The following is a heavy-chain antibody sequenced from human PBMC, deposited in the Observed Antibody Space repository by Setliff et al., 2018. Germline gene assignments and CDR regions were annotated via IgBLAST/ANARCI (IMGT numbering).Heavy chain of an antibody. Sequence: PSETLSLTCTVSGGSISTYYWSWIRQTPVKGLEWIGYVYYSGTTNYNPLFKSRVTISVDRPKNQFSLKLSSVTAADTAVYYCARFLDPRDGYQNSPGFDFWGQGALVTVS. J-gene: IGHJ4*02. CDR3: ARFLDPRDGYQNSPGFDF. CDR2: VYYSGTT. CDR1: GGSISTYY. D-gene: IGHD2-21*01. V-gene: IGHV4-59*01.